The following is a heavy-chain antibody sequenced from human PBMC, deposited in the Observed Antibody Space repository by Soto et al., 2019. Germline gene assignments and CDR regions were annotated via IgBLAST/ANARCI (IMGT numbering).Heavy chain of an antibody. D-gene: IGHD2-21*02. V-gene: IGHV6-1*01. CDR2: TYYRSKWYN. J-gene: IGHJ4*02. Sequence: SQTLSITCAISGDSVSSNSAAWNWFRQSPSRGLEWLGRTYYRSKWYNDYAVSVKSRITINPDTSKNQFSLQLNSVTPEDTAVYYCARYVWWLRFFDYWGQGTVVTVSS. CDR1: GDSVSSNSAA. CDR3: ARYVWWLRFFDY.